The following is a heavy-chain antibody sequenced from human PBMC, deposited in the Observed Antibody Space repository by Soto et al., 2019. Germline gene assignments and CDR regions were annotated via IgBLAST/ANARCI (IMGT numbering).Heavy chain of an antibody. V-gene: IGHV1-69*12. CDR2: IIPMFGTA. Sequence: QVQLVQSGAEVNKPESSVKVSCKAPGGTFSTYAISWVRQAPGQGLEWMGGIIPMFGTANYAQRFQDRVTITADESTNPVYMERSSLRSEGTAVYFCASGIQLWLRRINNGYSGWGQGTLVTVSS. CDR1: GGTFSTYA. D-gene: IGHD5-18*01. J-gene: IGHJ4*02. CDR3: ASGIQLWLRRINNGYSG.